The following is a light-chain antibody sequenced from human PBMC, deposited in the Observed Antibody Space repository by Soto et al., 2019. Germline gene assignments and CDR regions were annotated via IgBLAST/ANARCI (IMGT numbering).Light chain of an antibody. Sequence: EIVMTQSPATVSVSPGERVTLSCRASQSVSSNLAWYQQKPGQAPRLLIYGASTRATDIPVRFSGSGSGTEFTLTISSLQSEDFAVYYCQQYNNWPGTFGQGTKVEIK. CDR1: QSVSSN. J-gene: IGKJ1*01. CDR2: GAS. V-gene: IGKV3-15*01. CDR3: QQYNNWPGT.